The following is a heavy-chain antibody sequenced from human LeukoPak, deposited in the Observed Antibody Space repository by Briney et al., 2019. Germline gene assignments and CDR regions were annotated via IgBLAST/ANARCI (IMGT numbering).Heavy chain of an antibody. CDR1: GYTFNTYG. V-gene: IGHV1-18*01. CDR3: ARDPDGDSDFDY. J-gene: IGHJ4*02. CDR2: ISVKKGDT. D-gene: IGHD4-17*01. Sequence: ASVTVSCKASGYTFNTYGISWVRQAPGQGLEWMAWISVKKGDTNYAQKFQGRVPLTTDTSTSTAYMELRSLRTDDTAVYYCARDPDGDSDFDYWGQGTLVTVSS.